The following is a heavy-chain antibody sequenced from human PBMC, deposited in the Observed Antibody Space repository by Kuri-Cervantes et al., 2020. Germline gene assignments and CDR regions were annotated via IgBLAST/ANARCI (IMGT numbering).Heavy chain of an antibody. CDR1: GYTFTSYD. CDR2: MNPNSGNT. D-gene: IGHD6-13*01. CDR3: ARGPRGSWYVYYYYGMDV. Sequence: ASVPVSCKASGYTFTSYDINWVRQATGQGLEGMGWMNPNSGNTGYAQKFQGRVTMTRNTSISTAYMELSSLRSEDTAVYYCARGPRGSWYVYYYYGMDVWGQGTTVTVSS. V-gene: IGHV1-8*01. J-gene: IGHJ6*02.